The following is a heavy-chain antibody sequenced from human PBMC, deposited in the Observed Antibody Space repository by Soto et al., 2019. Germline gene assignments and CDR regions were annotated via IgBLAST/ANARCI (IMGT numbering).Heavy chain of an antibody. CDR2: LYYSGST. J-gene: IGHJ4*02. CDR3: ARHDVRVGSYRPFDY. Sequence: QLQLQESGPGLVKPSETLSLTCTVSGGSISSSSYYWGWIRQPPGKGLEWIGSLYYSGSTYYNPSLKSRVAISVDTSKNQFSLKLSSVTAADTAVYYCARHDVRVGSYRPFDYWGQGTLVTVSS. D-gene: IGHD1-26*01. V-gene: IGHV4-39*01. CDR1: GGSISSSSYY.